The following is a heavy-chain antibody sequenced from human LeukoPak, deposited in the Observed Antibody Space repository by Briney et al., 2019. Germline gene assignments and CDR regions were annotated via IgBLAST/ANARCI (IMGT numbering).Heavy chain of an antibody. V-gene: IGHV1-3*01. CDR2: INAGNGNT. CDR3: ARVGSGGWSNDY. CDR1: GYTFTSYA. Sequence: ASVKVSCKASGYTFTSYAMHWVRQAPGQRLEWMGWINAGNGNTKYSQKFQGRVTITRDTSASTAYMELSSLRSEDTAVYYCARVGSGGWSNDYWGQGTLVTVPS. D-gene: IGHD6-19*01. J-gene: IGHJ4*02.